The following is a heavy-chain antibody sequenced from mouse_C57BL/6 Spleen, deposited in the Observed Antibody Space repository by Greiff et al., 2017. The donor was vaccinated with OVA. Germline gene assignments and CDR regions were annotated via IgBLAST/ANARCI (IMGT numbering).Heavy chain of an antibody. CDR1: GYAFSSYW. D-gene: IGHD3-2*02. Sequence: VQLQESGAELVKPGASVKISCKASGYAFSSYWMNWVKQRPGKGLEWIGQIYPGDGDTNYNGKFKGKATLTADKSSSTAYMQLSSLTSEDSAVYFCARGDSSGYGCDYWGQGNTLTVSS. CDR3: ARGDSSGYGCDY. V-gene: IGHV1-80*01. J-gene: IGHJ2*01. CDR2: IYPGDGDT.